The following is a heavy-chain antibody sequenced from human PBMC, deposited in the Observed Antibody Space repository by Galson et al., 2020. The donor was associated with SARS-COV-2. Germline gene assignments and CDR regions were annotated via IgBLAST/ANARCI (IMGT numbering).Heavy chain of an antibody. V-gene: IGHV4-30-2*01. Sequence: SETLSLTCAVSGTSISSGSYSWNWIRQPPGQGLEWIGYISHSGGNYYNPSLKSRVTISGDRSKNQFSLRLSSVTAADTAVYYCARLHYGEYAPEAFDIWGPGTRVTVAS. CDR3: ARLHYGEYAPEAFDI. CDR2: ISHSGGN. J-gene: IGHJ3*02. CDR1: GTSISSGSYS. D-gene: IGHD4-17*01.